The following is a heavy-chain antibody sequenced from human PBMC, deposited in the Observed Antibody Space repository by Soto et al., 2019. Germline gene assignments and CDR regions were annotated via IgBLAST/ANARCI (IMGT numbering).Heavy chain of an antibody. CDR1: GGTFSSYA. CDR2: IIPIFGTA. D-gene: IGHD2-2*01. V-gene: IGHV1-69*01. J-gene: IGHJ6*02. Sequence: QVQLVQSGAEVKKPGSSVKVSCKASGGTFSSYAISWVRQAPGQGLEWMGGIIPIFGTANYAQKFQGRVMIAAGEPTSSADMELSSLRAEDMDVYCCTREEGVPAAMRQHELVRYYYYCMEVWVLGTTVTVSS. CDR3: TREEGVPAAMRQHELVRYYYYCMEV.